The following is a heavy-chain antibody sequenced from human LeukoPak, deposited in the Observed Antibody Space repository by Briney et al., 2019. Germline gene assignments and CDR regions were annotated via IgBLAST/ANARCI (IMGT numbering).Heavy chain of an antibody. V-gene: IGHV3-30-3*01. J-gene: IGHJ3*02. CDR3: ARTGIAARPGAFDI. CDR1: GFTFSSYA. Sequence: GGSLRLSCAASGFTFSSYAMHWVRQAPGKRLEWVAVISYDGSNKYYADSVKGRFTISRDNSKNTLYLQMNSLRAEDTAVYYCARTGIAARPGAFDIWGQGTMVTVSS. D-gene: IGHD6-6*01. CDR2: ISYDGSNK.